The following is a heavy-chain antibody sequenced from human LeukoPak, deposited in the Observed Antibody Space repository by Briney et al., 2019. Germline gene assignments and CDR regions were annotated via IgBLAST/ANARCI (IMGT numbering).Heavy chain of an antibody. Sequence: SETLSLTCTVSGGSISSDSYYWSWIRQPAGKGLEWIGRIYTSGRTNYTPSLKSRVTISVDTSKNQFSLKLSSVTAADTAVYYCARAHSGINTGYFDYWGQGTLVTVSS. D-gene: IGHD1-26*01. CDR2: IYTSGRT. CDR3: ARAHSGINTGYFDY. J-gene: IGHJ4*02. CDR1: GGSISSDSYY. V-gene: IGHV4-61*02.